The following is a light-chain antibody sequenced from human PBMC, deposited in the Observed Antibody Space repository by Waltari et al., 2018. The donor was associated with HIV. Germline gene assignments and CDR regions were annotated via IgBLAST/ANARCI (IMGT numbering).Light chain of an antibody. CDR3: QQYDNLPLT. CDR1: QDISNS. CDR2: DES. Sequence: DIQMTQSPSSLSASVGDRVTITCQASQDISNSLNWYQQKPGKAPKLLIYDESNLETGVPSRFSGSGSGTDFTFTISSLQPEDIAVYYCQQYDNLPLTFGEGTKVEIK. J-gene: IGKJ4*01. V-gene: IGKV1-33*01.